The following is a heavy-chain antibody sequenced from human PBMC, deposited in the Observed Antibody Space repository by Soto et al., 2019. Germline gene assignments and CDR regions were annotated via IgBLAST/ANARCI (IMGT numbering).Heavy chain of an antibody. CDR2: VFDTEST. CDR3: ARERRYCSGGTCSDGLDV. Sequence: SETLSLTCVVTRGSVSSGGYSWTWIRQPPGKALEWIGFVFDTESTYYNPSLKSRVTISVEKSKNQFSLRLTSMTAADTAVYFCARERRYCSGGTCSDGLDVWGQGTTVTVSS. CDR1: RGSVSSGGYS. J-gene: IGHJ6*02. D-gene: IGHD2-15*01. V-gene: IGHV4-30-2*01.